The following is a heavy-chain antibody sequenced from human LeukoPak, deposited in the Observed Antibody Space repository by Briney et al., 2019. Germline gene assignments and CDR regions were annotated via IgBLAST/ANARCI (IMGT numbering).Heavy chain of an antibody. V-gene: IGHV4-59*08. Sequence: SETLSLTCTVSGGSISSYYWSWIRRPPGKGLEWIGYIYYSGSTNYNPSLKSRVTISVDTSKNQFSLKLSSVTAADTAVYYCARVQAITIFGVVIYSNWFDPWGQGTLVTVSS. D-gene: IGHD3-3*01. J-gene: IGHJ5*02. CDR3: ARVQAITIFGVVIYSNWFDP. CDR2: IYYSGST. CDR1: GGSISSYY.